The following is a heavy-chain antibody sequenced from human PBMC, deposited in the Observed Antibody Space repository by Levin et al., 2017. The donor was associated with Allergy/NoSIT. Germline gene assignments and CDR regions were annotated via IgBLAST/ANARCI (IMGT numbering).Heavy chain of an antibody. CDR2: ISSSSSYI. Sequence: GESLKISCAASGFTFSSYSMNWVRQAPGKGLEWVSSISSSSSYIYYADSVKGRFTISRDNAKNSLYLQMNSLRAEDTAVYYCARAGVSHNNWFDPWGQGTLVTVSS. CDR1: GFTFSSYS. V-gene: IGHV3-21*01. J-gene: IGHJ5*02. CDR3: ARAGVSHNNWFDP.